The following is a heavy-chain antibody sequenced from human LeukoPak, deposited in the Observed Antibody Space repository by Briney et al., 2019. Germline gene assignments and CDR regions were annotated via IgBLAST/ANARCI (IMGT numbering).Heavy chain of an antibody. Sequence: PSETLSLTCTVSGGSISSYYWSWIRQHPGKGLEWIGYIYYSGSTYYNPSLKSRVTISVDTSKNQFSLKLSSVTAADTAVYYCARERRPPNGGSFDIWGQGTMVTVSS. V-gene: IGHV4-59*06. CDR3: ARERRPPNGGSFDI. CDR1: GGSISSYY. CDR2: IYYSGST. D-gene: IGHD4-23*01. J-gene: IGHJ3*02.